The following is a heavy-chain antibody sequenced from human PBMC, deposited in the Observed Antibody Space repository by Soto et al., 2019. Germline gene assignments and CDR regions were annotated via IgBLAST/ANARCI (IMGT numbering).Heavy chain of an antibody. CDR2: ITATGDRT. CDR3: ATMNGYFEY. V-gene: IGHV3-23*01. J-gene: IGHJ4*02. D-gene: IGHD3-22*01. Sequence: PGGSLRLSCAYSGFRFSIYSMSWVRQTPGKGLEWVAAITATGDRTYYADSVTGRFTISRDNSKKTHYLQMTSLRAEDTAMYYCATMNGYFEYWGQGTPVTVSS. CDR1: GFRFSIYS.